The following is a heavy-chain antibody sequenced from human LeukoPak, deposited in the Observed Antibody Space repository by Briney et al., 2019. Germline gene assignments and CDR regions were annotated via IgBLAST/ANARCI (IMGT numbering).Heavy chain of an antibody. CDR1: GGSFSGYY. CDR3: ARGCPRRGNIVVVPAARYFDY. Sequence: SETLSLTCAVYGGSFSGYYWSWIRQPPGKGLEWLGELNLRGGTNYNPSLKSRVTISVDTSKNQFSLKLSSVTAADTAVYYCARGCPRRGNIVVVPAARYFDYWGQGTLVTVSS. D-gene: IGHD2-2*01. V-gene: IGHV4-34*01. J-gene: IGHJ4*02. CDR2: LNLRGGT.